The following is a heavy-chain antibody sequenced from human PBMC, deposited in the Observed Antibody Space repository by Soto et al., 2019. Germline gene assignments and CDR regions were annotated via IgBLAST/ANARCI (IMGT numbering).Heavy chain of an antibody. D-gene: IGHD4-17*01. V-gene: IGHV3-48*04. CDR1: GFTFSSYS. Sequence: GGSLRLSCAASGFTFSSYSMNWVRQAPGKGLELVSYISSSSSTIYYADSVKGRFTISRDNAKNSLYLQMNSLRAEDTAVYYCARDLYGGNYYYYGMDVWGQGTTVTVSS. CDR3: ARDLYGGNYYYYGMDV. J-gene: IGHJ6*02. CDR2: ISSSSSTI.